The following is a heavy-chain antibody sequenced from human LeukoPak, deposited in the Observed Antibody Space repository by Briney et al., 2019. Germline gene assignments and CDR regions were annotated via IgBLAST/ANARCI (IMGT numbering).Heavy chain of an antibody. CDR3: ARGTPYSSSWEFDY. V-gene: IGHV1-18*04. J-gene: IGHJ4*02. D-gene: IGHD6-13*01. CDR1: GYTFTSYG. CDR2: ISAYNGNT. Sequence: ASVKVSCKASGYTFTSYGISWVRGAPGQGLEGMGWISAYNGNTNYAQKLQGRVTMTTDTSTSTAYMELRSLRSDDTAVYYCARGTPYSSSWEFDYWGQGTLVTVSS.